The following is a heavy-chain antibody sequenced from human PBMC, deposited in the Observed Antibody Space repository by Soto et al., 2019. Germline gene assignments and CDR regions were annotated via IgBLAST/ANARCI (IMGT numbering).Heavy chain of an antibody. V-gene: IGHV1-18*04. J-gene: IGHJ4*02. CDR3: ARIPHRTPYYYDSSGYCDY. CDR1: GYTFTSYG. CDR2: ISAYNGNT. Sequence: ASVKVSCKASGYTFTSYGISCVRQAPGQGLEWMGWISAYNGNTNYAQKLQGRVTMTTDTSTSTAYMELRSLRSDDTAVYYCARIPHRTPYYYDSSGYCDYWGQGTLVTVSS. D-gene: IGHD3-22*01.